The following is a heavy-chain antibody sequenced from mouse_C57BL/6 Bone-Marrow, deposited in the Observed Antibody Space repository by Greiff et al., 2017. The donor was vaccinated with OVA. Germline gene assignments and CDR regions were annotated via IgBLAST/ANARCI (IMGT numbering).Heavy chain of an antibody. Sequence: QVQLQQPGAELVMPGASVKLSCKASGYTFTSYWMHWVKQRPGQGLEWIGEIDPSDSYTNYNQKFKGKSTLTVDKSSSTAYMQLSSLTSEDSVVYYCARRGRGLDYWGQGTTLTVSS. CDR3: ARRGRGLDY. CDR2: IDPSDSYT. CDR1: GYTFTSYW. J-gene: IGHJ2*01. V-gene: IGHV1-69*01.